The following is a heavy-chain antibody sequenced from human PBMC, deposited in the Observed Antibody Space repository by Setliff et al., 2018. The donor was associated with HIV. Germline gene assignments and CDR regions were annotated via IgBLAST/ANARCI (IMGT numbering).Heavy chain of an antibody. CDR3: ARVPRWYYYDSSGYPDY. D-gene: IGHD3-22*01. J-gene: IGHJ4*02. CDR2: INAGNGNT. CDR1: GGTFRSFA. V-gene: IGHV1-3*01. Sequence: ASVKVSCKASGGTFRSFAFNWVRQAPGQRLEWMGWINAGNGNTKYSQKFQGRVTITRDTSASTAYMELSSLRSEDTAVYYCARVPRWYYYDSSGYPDYWGQGTLVTVSS.